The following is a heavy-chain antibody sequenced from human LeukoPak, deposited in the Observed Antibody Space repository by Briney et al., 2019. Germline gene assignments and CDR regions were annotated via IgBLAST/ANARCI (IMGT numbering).Heavy chain of an antibody. Sequence: PGRSLRLSCAASGFTFNNYALSWVRQAPGKGLEWVSAIHKTGDYTYYTDSVKGRFTISRDSSKSMLYLEMNSLRDENTAIYYCAKELGHALPFDYGGQGTLVTVSS. D-gene: IGHD2-2*01. CDR1: GFTFNNYA. V-gene: IGHV3-23*01. CDR2: IHKTGDYT. CDR3: AKELGHALPFDY. J-gene: IGHJ4*02.